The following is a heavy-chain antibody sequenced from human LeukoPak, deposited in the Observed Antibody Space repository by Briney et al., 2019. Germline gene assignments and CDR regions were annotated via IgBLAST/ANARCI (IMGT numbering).Heavy chain of an antibody. CDR1: GFTFSSYS. V-gene: IGHV3-21*06. D-gene: IGHD2-2*01. CDR2: ISSGSSYI. J-gene: IGHJ4*02. CDR3: ARGAQIVVTPAAQARPGPSGVDY. Sequence: AGSLRLSCAASGFTFSSYSINWVRPAPGKGLEWVSTISSGSSYIYYADSVKGRFTISRDNAKNSLDLQMSSLRAEDMAVYYCARGAQIVVTPAAQARPGPSGVDYWGQGTLVTVSS.